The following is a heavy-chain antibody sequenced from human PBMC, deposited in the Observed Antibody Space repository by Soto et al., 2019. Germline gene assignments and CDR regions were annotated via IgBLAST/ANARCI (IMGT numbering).Heavy chain of an antibody. D-gene: IGHD3-3*01. CDR3: EKADSSTILRGVRYCMDV. V-gene: IGHV3-23*01. Sequence: GGSLRLSCAASGFTFVNYAMNWVLQTPEKGLECVSAISGSGLSTKHADSVTGRLTISRENSKNTLYLQMHSLRAEDTAVYYCEKADSSTILRGVRYCMDVPGKGNNVT. J-gene: IGHJ6*04. CDR1: GFTFVNYA. CDR2: ISGSGLST.